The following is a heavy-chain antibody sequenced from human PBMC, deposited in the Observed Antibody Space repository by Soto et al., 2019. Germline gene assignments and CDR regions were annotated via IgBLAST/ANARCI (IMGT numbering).Heavy chain of an antibody. V-gene: IGHV1-18*04. Sequence: QVQLVQSGAEVKKPGASVKVSCKASGYTFTSYGISWVRQAPGQGPEWMGWISAYNGNTNYAQKLQGRVTMTTDTSTSTAYMELRSLRSDDTAVYYCGYCSGGSCPLPVWFDPWGQGTLVTVSS. J-gene: IGHJ5*02. CDR3: GYCSGGSCPLPVWFDP. CDR2: ISAYNGNT. D-gene: IGHD2-15*01. CDR1: GYTFTSYG.